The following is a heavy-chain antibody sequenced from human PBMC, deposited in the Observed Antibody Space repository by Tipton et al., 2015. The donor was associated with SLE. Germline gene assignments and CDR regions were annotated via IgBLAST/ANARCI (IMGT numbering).Heavy chain of an antibody. CDR1: GFTFSDYY. J-gene: IGHJ4*02. CDR3: ARVLATVTYYFDY. CDR2: ISSSSSYT. Sequence: GSLRLSCAASGFTFSDYYMSWIRQAPGKGLEWVSYISSSSSYTNYADSVKGRFTISRDNAKNSLYLQMNSLRAEDTAVYYCARVLATVTYYFDYWGQGTLVTVSS. V-gene: IGHV3-11*05. D-gene: IGHD4-17*01.